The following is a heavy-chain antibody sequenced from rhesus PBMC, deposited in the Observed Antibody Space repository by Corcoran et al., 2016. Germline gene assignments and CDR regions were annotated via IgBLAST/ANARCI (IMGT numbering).Heavy chain of an antibody. D-gene: IGHD4-23*01. CDR1: GGSFSGYY. V-gene: IGHV4-165*01. Sequence: QVHLQESGPGLVKPSETLSLTCAVSGGSFSGYYWGWLRQPPGTGLEWIGYINGNTGSTHDNPSLKSRVTISTDTSKNQFSLELRSVTAADTAVYYCARDRPEYSSYFDYWGQGVLVTVSS. CDR3: ARDRPEYSSYFDY. CDR2: INGNTGST. J-gene: IGHJ4*01.